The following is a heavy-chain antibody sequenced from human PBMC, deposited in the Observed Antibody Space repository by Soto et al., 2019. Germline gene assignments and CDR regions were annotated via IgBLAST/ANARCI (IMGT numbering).Heavy chain of an antibody. Sequence: ASVKVSCKASGYTFTSYAMHWVRQAPGQRLEWMGWINAGNGNTRYSQKFQGRVTITRGTSASTAYMELSSLRSEDTAVYYCARTREAYADAFDIWGQGTMVTVSS. CDR1: GYTFTSYA. CDR3: ARTREAYADAFDI. D-gene: IGHD4-17*01. V-gene: IGHV1-3*01. CDR2: INAGNGNT. J-gene: IGHJ3*02.